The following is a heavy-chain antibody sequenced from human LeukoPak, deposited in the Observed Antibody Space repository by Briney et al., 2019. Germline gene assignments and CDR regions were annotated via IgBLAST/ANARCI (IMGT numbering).Heavy chain of an antibody. CDR1: GFTLSSYE. Sequence: GGSLRLSCAASGFTLSSYEMNWVRQAPGKGLEWVSYMSSSGNSKHYADSVKGRFTISRDNAKNSLYLQMNSLRAEDTAVYYCAGEMATTSLDAFDYWGQGTLVTVSS. D-gene: IGHD5-24*01. V-gene: IGHV3-48*03. J-gene: IGHJ4*02. CDR2: MSSSGNSK. CDR3: AGEMATTSLDAFDY.